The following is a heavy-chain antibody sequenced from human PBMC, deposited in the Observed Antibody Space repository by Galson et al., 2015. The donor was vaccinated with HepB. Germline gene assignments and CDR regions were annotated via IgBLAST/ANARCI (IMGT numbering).Heavy chain of an antibody. CDR2: IYYSGST. Sequence: ILSLTCTVSGGSISSGDYYWSWIRQPPGKGLEWIGYIYYSGSTYYNPSLKSRVTISVDTSKNQFSLKLSSVTAADTAVYYCALGYSYGYNFDYWGQGTLVTVSS. J-gene: IGHJ4*02. V-gene: IGHV4-30-4*01. CDR1: GGSISSGDYY. D-gene: IGHD5-18*01. CDR3: ALGYSYGYNFDY.